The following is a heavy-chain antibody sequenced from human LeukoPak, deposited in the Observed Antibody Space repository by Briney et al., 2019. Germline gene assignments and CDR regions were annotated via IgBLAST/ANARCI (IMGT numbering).Heavy chain of an antibody. V-gene: IGHV1-2*02. D-gene: IGHD3-3*01. Sequence: ASVKVSCMASGYTFTGYYIHWVRQAPGQGLEWMGFINPNTGGTSYAQKFQARVTMTRDTSISTAYMGLSGLRSDDTAVYYCARRYDFWSGYPTAFDYWGQGTLVTVSS. J-gene: IGHJ4*02. CDR1: GYTFTGYY. CDR3: ARRYDFWSGYPTAFDY. CDR2: INPNTGGT.